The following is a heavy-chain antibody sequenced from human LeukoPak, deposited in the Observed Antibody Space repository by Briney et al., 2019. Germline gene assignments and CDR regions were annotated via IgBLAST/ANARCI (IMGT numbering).Heavy chain of an antibody. CDR1: GFTFSTAW. V-gene: IGHV3-74*01. Sequence: PGGSLRLSCAASGFTFSTAWMHWVRQAPGKGLVWVSQINSDGSSTRYADSVKGRFTISRDNARNTVYLQMNSLRADDTAVYYCAKPYYYDSSGSLRGVYYYYYGMDVWGQGTTVTVSS. D-gene: IGHD3-22*01. J-gene: IGHJ6*02. CDR2: INSDGSST. CDR3: AKPYYYDSSGSLRGVYYYYYGMDV.